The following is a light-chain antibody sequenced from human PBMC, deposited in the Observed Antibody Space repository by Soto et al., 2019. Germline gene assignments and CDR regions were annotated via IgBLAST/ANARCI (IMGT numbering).Light chain of an antibody. CDR2: GAS. CDR3: QQYNTWLWT. Sequence: EVVMTQSPATLCVSPGERVTLSCRASQSLNADLAWYQQKTGQAPRLLIHGASSRAIGIPDRFSGCGLGTGYILTDSRRPSEDFGVYYCQQYNTWLWTFGQGTKVHIQ. CDR1: QSLNAD. J-gene: IGKJ1*01. V-gene: IGKV3-15*01.